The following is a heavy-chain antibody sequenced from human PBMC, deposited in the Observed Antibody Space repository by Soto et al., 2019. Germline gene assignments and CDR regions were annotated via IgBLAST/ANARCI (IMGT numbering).Heavy chain of an antibody. J-gene: IGHJ4*02. Sequence: SVKVSCKASGGTFSSYAISWVRQAPGQGLEWMGGIIPIFGTANYAQKFQGRVTITADESTSTAYMELSSLRSEDTAVYYCASRGYGDYRYYFDYWGQGTLVTVSS. V-gene: IGHV1-69*13. D-gene: IGHD4-17*01. CDR3: ASRGYGDYRYYFDY. CDR1: GGTFSSYA. CDR2: IIPIFGTA.